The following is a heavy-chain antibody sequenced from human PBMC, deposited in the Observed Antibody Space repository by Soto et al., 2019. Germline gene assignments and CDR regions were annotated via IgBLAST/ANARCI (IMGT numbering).Heavy chain of an antibody. J-gene: IGHJ4*02. D-gene: IGHD3-10*01. V-gene: IGHV3-72*01. CDR1: GFTFSDHY. CDR2: SRNKAPNYIT. Sequence: EVQLVESGGGLVRPGGSLRLSCAGSGFTFSDHYIDWVRQAPGKGLEWVGRSRNKAPNYITAYAASVQGRFTISRDDSKNSLYLQMSRLKSEDTAVYYCARWTRGAGDYWGQGTLVTVS. CDR3: ARWTRGAGDY.